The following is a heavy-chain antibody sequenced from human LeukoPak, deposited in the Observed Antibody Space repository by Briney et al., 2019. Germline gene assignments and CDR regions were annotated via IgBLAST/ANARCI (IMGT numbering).Heavy chain of an antibody. CDR1: GFTFSSYR. CDR2: ISYDGCNK. D-gene: IGHD6-13*01. J-gene: IGHJ4*02. V-gene: IGHV3-30*18. Sequence: GGSLRLSCAASGFTFSSYRMHWVRQAPGKGLEWVADISYDGCNKHYSDSVKGRFTISKDNSKNKLYLQMNSLRAEDMAVYYSAKGSSSSWYVFDYWGQGTLVTVSS. CDR3: AKGSSSSWYVFDY.